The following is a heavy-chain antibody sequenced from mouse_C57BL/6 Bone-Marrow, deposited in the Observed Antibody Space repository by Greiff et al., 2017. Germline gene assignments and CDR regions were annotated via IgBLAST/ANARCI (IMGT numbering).Heavy chain of an antibody. CDR1: GYTFTDYY. V-gene: IGHV1-19*01. D-gene: IGHD2-1*01. CDR2: INPYNGGT. Sequence: EVQLQQSGPVLVKPGASVKMSCKASGYTFTDYYMNWVKQSHGKSLEWIGVINPYNGGTSYNQKFKGKATLTVDKSSSTAYMELNSLTSEDSAVYYCAIYGNYDYYAMDYWGQGTSVTVSS. J-gene: IGHJ4*01. CDR3: AIYGNYDYYAMDY.